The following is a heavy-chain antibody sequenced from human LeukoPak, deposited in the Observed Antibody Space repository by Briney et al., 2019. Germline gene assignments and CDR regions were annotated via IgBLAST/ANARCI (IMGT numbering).Heavy chain of an antibody. D-gene: IGHD6-13*01. CDR2: IYYSGST. J-gene: IGHJ5*02. CDR1: GGSISSSSYY. Sequence: SETLSLTCTVSGGSISSSSYYWGWIRQPPGKGLEWIGSIYYSGSTYYNPSLKSRVTISVDTSKNQFSLKLSSVTAADTAVYYCARGSLKAACVGWSWFDPWGQGTLVTVSS. V-gene: IGHV4-39*07. CDR3: ARGSLKAACVGWSWFDP.